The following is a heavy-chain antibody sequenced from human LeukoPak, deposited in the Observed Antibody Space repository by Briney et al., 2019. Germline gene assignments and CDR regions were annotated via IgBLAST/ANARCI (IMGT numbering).Heavy chain of an antibody. Sequence: PGGSLRLSCAASGFIFSSYGMHWVRQAPGKGLEWVAFIRYDGTNKHYADSVKGRFTISRDNSKNTLYLQMNSLRAEDTAVYYCARDGGEFGELPDNTDYWGQGTLVTVSS. CDR2: IRYDGTNK. CDR1: GFIFSSYG. V-gene: IGHV3-30*02. CDR3: ARDGGEFGELPDNTDY. D-gene: IGHD3-10*01. J-gene: IGHJ4*02.